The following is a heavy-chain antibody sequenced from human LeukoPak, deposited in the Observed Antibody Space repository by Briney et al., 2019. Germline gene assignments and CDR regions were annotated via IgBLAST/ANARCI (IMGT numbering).Heavy chain of an antibody. CDR3: ARGAEMAIDY. D-gene: IGHD5-12*01. CDR2: INHSGST. Sequence: PSETLSLTCAVYGGSFSDYYWSWIRQPPGKGLEWIGEINHSGSTNYNPSLKSRVTISVDTSKNQFSLKLSSVTAADTAVYYCARGAEMAIDYWGQGTLVTVSS. V-gene: IGHV4-34*01. CDR1: GGSFSDYY. J-gene: IGHJ4*02.